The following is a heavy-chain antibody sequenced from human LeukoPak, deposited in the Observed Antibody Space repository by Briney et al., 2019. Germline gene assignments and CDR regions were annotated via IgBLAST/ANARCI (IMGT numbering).Heavy chain of an antibody. J-gene: IGHJ6*02. Sequence: PGGSLRLSCVVSGFTFSSYTMSWVRQAPGKGLEWVAVISYDGSNKYYADSVKGRFTISRDNSKNTLYLQMNSLRAEDTAVYYCARDRYSSSWVFYYYYYGMDVWGQGTTVTVSS. CDR2: ISYDGSNK. CDR3: ARDRYSSSWVFYYYYYGMDV. V-gene: IGHV3-30-3*01. D-gene: IGHD6-13*01. CDR1: GFTFSSYT.